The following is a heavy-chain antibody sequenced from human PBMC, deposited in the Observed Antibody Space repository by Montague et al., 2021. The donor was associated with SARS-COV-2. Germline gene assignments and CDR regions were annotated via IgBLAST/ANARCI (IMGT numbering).Heavy chain of an antibody. CDR3: ARAGGFDNSGYVGRLRTYYFDY. CDR2: IYYTGSR. CDR1: GASIRSSDHY. Sequence: SETLSLTCTLSGASIRSSDHYWGWIRQPPGKGLEWIGSIYYTGSRYYTPSLTSRLTISVDTSRYQFSLELTSVTAADTAIYYCARAGGFDNSGYVGRLRTYYFDYWGQGLLATVSS. J-gene: IGHJ4*02. D-gene: IGHD3-22*01. V-gene: IGHV4-39*07.